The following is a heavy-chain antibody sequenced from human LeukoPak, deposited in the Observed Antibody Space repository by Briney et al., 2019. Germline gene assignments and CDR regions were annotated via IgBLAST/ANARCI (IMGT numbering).Heavy chain of an antibody. CDR1: GFTFSSYA. V-gene: IGHV3-23*01. CDR3: AKGCFKRTVTVDY. D-gene: IGHD4-17*01. CDR2: ISGSGGST. J-gene: IGHJ4*02. Sequence: GASLRLSCAASGFTFSSYAMSWVRQAPGKGLEWVSAISGSGGSTYYADSAKGRFTISRDNSKNTLYLQMNSLRAEDTAVYYCAKGCFKRTVTVDYWGQGTLVTVSS.